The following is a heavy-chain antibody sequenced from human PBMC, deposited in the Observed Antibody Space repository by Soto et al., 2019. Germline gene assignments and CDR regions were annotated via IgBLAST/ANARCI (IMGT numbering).Heavy chain of an antibody. V-gene: IGHV3-48*03. D-gene: IGHD3-10*01. J-gene: IGHJ6*02. Sequence: GGSLRLSCAASGFTFSSYEMNWVRQAPGKGLEWVSYISSSGSTIYYADSVKGRFTISRDNAKNSLYLQMNSLRAEDTAVYYFAYYMVRGASHYYYYGMDVWGQGTTVTVSS. CDR1: GFTFSSYE. CDR2: ISSSGSTI. CDR3: AYYMVRGASHYYYYGMDV.